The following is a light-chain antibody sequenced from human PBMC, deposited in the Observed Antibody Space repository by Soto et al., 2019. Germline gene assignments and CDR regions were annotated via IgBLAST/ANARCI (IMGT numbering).Light chain of an antibody. J-gene: IGKJ1*01. Sequence: DIQMTPSPSSLSASVADRGTITFRASQSISSYLNWYQQKQGKAPKLXIYAASSLQSGVPSRFSGSVYGTDFNLTISSLQPEDFATYYCQQSYSTPWTFGQGTKVDIK. V-gene: IGKV1-39*01. CDR1: QSISSY. CDR2: AAS. CDR3: QQSYSTPWT.